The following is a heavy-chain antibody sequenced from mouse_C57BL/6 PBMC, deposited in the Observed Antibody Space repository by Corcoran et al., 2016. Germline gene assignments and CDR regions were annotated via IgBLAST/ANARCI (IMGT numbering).Heavy chain of an antibody. CDR1: GFSLSTSGMG. V-gene: IGHV8-12*01. CDR2: IYWDDDK. Sequence: QVTLKESGPGILQYSQTLSLTCSFSGFSLSTSGMGVSWIRQPSGKGLEWLAHIYWDDDKRYNPSLKSRLTRSKDTSRNQVFLKITSVDTAATASYYCAQIYDGYYGCDYWGQGTTLTVS. CDR3: AQIYDGYYGCDY. D-gene: IGHD2-3*01. J-gene: IGHJ2*01.